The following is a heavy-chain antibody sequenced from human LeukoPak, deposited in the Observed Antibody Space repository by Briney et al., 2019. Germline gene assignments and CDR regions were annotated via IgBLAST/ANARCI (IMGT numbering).Heavy chain of an antibody. J-gene: IGHJ3*02. D-gene: IGHD3-3*01. CDR3: ARDLTDFWSGYYLLGAFDI. V-gene: IGHV4-30-4*08. CDR1: GGSISSYY. CDR2: IYYSGST. Sequence: PSETLSLTCTVSGGSISSYYWSWIRQPPGKGLEWIGYIYYSGSTYYNPSLKSRVTTSVDTSKNQFSLKLSSVTAADTAVYYCARDLTDFWSGYYLLGAFDIWGQGTMVTVSS.